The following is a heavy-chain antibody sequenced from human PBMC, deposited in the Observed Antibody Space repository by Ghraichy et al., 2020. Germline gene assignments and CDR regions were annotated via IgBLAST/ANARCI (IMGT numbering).Heavy chain of an antibody. D-gene: IGHD4-17*01. CDR3: ARVPYGDYAIDP. J-gene: IGHJ5*02. Sequence: SVKVSCKASGYTFTNYGTNYGFSWVRQAPGQGLEWMGWVNVHNGHTVYAQKFQGRVTMTTDISTSTAYMELRSLRSDDTALYYCARVPYGDYAIDPWGQGTLVTVSS. V-gene: IGHV1-18*01. CDR2: VNVHNGHT. CDR1: GYTFTNYG.